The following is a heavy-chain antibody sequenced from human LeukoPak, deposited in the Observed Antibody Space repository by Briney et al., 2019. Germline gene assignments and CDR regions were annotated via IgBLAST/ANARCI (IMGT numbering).Heavy chain of an antibody. Sequence: PGGSLRLSCAASGFTFSSYGMHWVRQAPGKGLEWVAFIRYDGSNKYYADSVKGRFTISRDNSKNTLYLQMNSLRAEDTAVYYCAKDIGYSSSWHPVNWFDPWGQGTLVTVSS. CDR1: GFTFSSYG. D-gene: IGHD6-13*01. CDR3: AKDIGYSSSWHPVNWFDP. V-gene: IGHV3-30*02. J-gene: IGHJ5*02. CDR2: IRYDGSNK.